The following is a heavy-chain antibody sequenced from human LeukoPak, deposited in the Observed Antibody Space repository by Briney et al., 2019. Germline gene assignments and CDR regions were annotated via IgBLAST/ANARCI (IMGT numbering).Heavy chain of an antibody. CDR3: AREFSGSYSFDY. CDR1: GGSISSGGYY. CDR2: IYYSGST. J-gene: IGHJ4*02. Sequence: SETLSLTCTVSGGSISSGGYYWSWIRQHPGKGLEWIGYIYYSGSTYYNPSLKSRVTISVDKSKNHLSLKLTSVTAADTAVYYCAREFSGSYSFDYWGQGTLVTVSS. V-gene: IGHV4-31*03. D-gene: IGHD1-26*01.